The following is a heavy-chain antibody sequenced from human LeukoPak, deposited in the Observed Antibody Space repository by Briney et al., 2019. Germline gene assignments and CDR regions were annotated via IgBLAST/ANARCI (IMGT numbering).Heavy chain of an antibody. Sequence: GGSLRLSCAASGFTFSSYAMSWVRQAPGKGLEWVSAISGSGGSTYYADSVKGRFTISRDNSKNTLYLQMNSLRAEDTAVYYCARIPNGANFPNWFDPWGQGTLVTVSS. CDR2: ISGSGGST. CDR3: ARIPNGANFPNWFDP. J-gene: IGHJ5*02. V-gene: IGHV3-23*01. D-gene: IGHD4/OR15-4a*01. CDR1: GFTFSSYA.